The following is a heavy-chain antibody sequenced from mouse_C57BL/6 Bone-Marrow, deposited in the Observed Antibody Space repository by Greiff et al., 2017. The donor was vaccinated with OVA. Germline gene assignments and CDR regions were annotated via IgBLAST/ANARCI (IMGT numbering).Heavy chain of an antibody. CDR3: ARFPTAQGSMDY. Sequence: EVKLMESGGGLVKPGGSLKLSCAASGFTFSDYGMHWVRQAPEKGLEWVAYISSGSSTIYYADTVKGRFTISRDNAKNTLFLQMTSLRSEDTAMYYCARFPTAQGSMDYWGQGTSVTVSA. CDR1: GFTFSDYG. D-gene: IGHD3-2*02. CDR2: ISSGSSTI. V-gene: IGHV5-17*01. J-gene: IGHJ4*01.